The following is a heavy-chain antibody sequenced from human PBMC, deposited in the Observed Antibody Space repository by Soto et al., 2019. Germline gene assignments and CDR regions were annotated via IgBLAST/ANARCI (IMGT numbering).Heavy chain of an antibody. Sequence: QVQLEESGGGVVQPGRALRLSCEVFGFTFSNHVIHWVRQAPGKGLEWVAVMSQDGGSIYYADSVKGRFTISRDNSKNTQYLQMDSLRGEDTAVYYCARRYCRGVSCKGNDGFDIWGQGTMVTVSS. CDR2: MSQDGGSI. CDR1: GFTFSNHV. D-gene: IGHD2-15*01. V-gene: IGHV3-30*19. J-gene: IGHJ3*02. CDR3: ARRYCRGVSCKGNDGFDI.